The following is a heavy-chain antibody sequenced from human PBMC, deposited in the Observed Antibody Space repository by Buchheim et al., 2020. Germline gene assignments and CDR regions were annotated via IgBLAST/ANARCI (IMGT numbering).Heavy chain of an antibody. D-gene: IGHD6-19*01. V-gene: IGHV3-48*04. Sequence: EVQLVESGGGLVQPGGSLRLSCAASGFTFSSYSMNWVRQAPGKGLEWVSYISSSSSTIYYADSVKGRFTISRDNAKNSLYLQMNSLRAEDTAVYYCRTVAGLRGDVYYGMDVWGQGTT. J-gene: IGHJ6*02. CDR3: RTVAGLRGDVYYGMDV. CDR1: GFTFSSYS. CDR2: ISSSSSTI.